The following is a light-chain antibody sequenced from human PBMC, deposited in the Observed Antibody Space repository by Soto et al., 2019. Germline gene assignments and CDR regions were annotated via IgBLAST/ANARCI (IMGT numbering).Light chain of an antibody. CDR2: DAS. Sequence: DIQMTQSPSTLSASVGDRVTITCRARQSISSWLAWYQQKPGKAPKVLIYDASSLESGVPSRFSGRGSGTEFSLTISSLQPDDFATYYCQQYESYSFTFGPGTKVDIK. CDR1: QSISSW. CDR3: QQYESYSFT. V-gene: IGKV1-5*01. J-gene: IGKJ3*01.